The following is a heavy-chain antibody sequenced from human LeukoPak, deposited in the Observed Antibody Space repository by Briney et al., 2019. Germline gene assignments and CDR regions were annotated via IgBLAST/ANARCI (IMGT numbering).Heavy chain of an antibody. D-gene: IGHD3-22*01. CDR1: GGSISSGGYS. Sequence: PSETLSLTCAVSGGSISSGGYSWSWIRQPPGKGLEWIGYIYHSGSTYYNPSLKSRVTISVDRSKNQFSLKLSSVTAADTAVYYCAGGDDSSGYYLDYWGQGTLVTVSS. CDR3: AGGDDSSGYYLDY. J-gene: IGHJ4*02. V-gene: IGHV4-30-2*01. CDR2: IYHSGST.